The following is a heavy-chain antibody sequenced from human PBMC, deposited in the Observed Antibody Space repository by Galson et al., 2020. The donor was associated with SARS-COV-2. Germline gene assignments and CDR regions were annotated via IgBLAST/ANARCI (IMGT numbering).Heavy chain of an antibody. CDR1: GGTFSSYA. D-gene: IGHD5-12*01. J-gene: IGHJ2*01. CDR3: ARGGLGDGYKKAWYFDL. Sequence: SVKVSCKASGGTFSSYAISWVRQAPGQGLEWMGRIIPILGIANYAQKFQGRVTITADKSTSTAYMELSSLRSEDTAVYYCARGGLGDGYKKAWYFDLWGRGTLVTVSS. CDR2: IIPILGIA. V-gene: IGHV1-69*04.